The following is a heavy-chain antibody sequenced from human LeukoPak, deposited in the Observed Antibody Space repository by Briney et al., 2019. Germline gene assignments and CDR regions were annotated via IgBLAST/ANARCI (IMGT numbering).Heavy chain of an antibody. CDR1: GFTFSSYA. Sequence: GRSLRLSCAASGFTFSSYAMHWVRQAPGKGLEWVAVISYDGSNKYYADSVKGRFTISRDNSKNTLYLQMNSLRAEDTAVYYCARDPRYGYSSSWDLGYWGQGTLVTVSS. CDR3: ARDPRYGYSSSWDLGY. CDR2: ISYDGSNK. J-gene: IGHJ4*02. D-gene: IGHD6-13*01. V-gene: IGHV3-30-3*01.